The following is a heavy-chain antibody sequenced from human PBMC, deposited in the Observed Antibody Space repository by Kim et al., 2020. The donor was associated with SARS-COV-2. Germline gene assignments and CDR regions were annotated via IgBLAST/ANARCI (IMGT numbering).Heavy chain of an antibody. CDR2: ISAYNGNT. CDR1: GYTFTSYG. J-gene: IGHJ6*02. CDR3: ARIYGSGNPYYYYGMDV. V-gene: IGHV1-18*01. Sequence: ASVKVSCKASGYTFTSYGISWVRQAPGQGLEWMGWISAYNGNTNYAQKLQGRVTMTTDTSTSTAYMELRSLRSDDTAVYYCARIYGSGNPYYYYGMDVWGQGTTVTVSS. D-gene: IGHD3-10*01.